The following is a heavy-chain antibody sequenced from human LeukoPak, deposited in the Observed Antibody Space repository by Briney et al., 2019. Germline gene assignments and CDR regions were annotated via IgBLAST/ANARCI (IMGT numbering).Heavy chain of an antibody. D-gene: IGHD1-1*01. CDR2: INYSGST. CDR3: ARERASNNYYNYFDP. V-gene: IGHV4-34*01. Sequence: SETLSLTCAVYGGSFNEYYWSWVRQPPGKALEWIGEINYSGSTNYNPSLKSRVTISVDTSLRQFFLRLSPVTAADTAVYYCARERASNNYYNYFDPWGQGTQVTVSS. CDR1: GGSFNEYY. J-gene: IGHJ5*02.